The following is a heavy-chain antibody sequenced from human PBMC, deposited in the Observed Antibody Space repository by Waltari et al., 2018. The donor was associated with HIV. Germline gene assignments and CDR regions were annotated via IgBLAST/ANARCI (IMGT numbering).Heavy chain of an antibody. Sequence: QVQLLESGPGLVEASETLSLTCSVSGDSITTYYWGWVRQPHGKGLEWIGYIYNTKYTKYSPSLKSRVTISIDRSKNQFSLKLSSVTPADTAVYYCARGGFGNSGTDSYYHYGMDVWGQGTTVTVSS. J-gene: IGHJ6*02. CDR1: GDSITTYY. CDR2: IYNTKYT. D-gene: IGHD3-10*01. CDR3: ARGGFGNSGTDSYYHYGMDV. V-gene: IGHV4-59*01.